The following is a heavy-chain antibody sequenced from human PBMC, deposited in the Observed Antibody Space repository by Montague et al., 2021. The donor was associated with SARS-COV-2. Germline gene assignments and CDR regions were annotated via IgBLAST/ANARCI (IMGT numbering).Heavy chain of an antibody. Sequence: SETLSLTCTVSSDSINSYYWGWIRQPPGKRLEWLGYVYSSGTTNXNPPLNGRIAISVDTSKNQFSLRLDSVTAADTAIYYCATLTQSNGDFWGQGALVTVS. CDR1: SDSINSYY. V-gene: IGHV4-4*08. J-gene: IGHJ4*02. D-gene: IGHD4/OR15-4a*01. CDR2: VYSSGTT. CDR3: ATLTQSNGDF.